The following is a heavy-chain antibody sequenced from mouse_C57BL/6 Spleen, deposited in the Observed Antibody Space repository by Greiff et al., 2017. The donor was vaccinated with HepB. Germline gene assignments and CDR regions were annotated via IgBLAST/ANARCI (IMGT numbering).Heavy chain of an antibody. CDR1: GYAFTNYL. CDR2: INPGSGGT. D-gene: IGHD3-2*02. V-gene: IGHV1-54*01. CDR3: AREAQARGFAY. J-gene: IGHJ3*01. Sequence: VQLQQSGAELVRPGTSVQVSCKASGYAFTNYLIEWVKQRPGQGLEWIGVINPGSGGTNYNEKFKGKATLTADKSSSTAYMQLSSLTSEDSAVYFCAREAQARGFAYWGQGTLVTVSA.